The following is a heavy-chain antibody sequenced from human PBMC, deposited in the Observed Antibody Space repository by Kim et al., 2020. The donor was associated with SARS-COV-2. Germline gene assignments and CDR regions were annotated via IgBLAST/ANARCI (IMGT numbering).Heavy chain of an antibody. Sequence: SETLSLTCAVYGGSFSGYYWSWIRQPPGKGLEWIGEINHSGSTNYNPSLKSRVTISVDTSKNQFSLKLSSVTAADTAVYYCARGVPGANYWGQGTLVTVS. J-gene: IGHJ4*02. CDR3: ARGVPGANY. CDR1: GGSFSGYY. CDR2: INHSGST. D-gene: IGHD7-27*01. V-gene: IGHV4-34*01.